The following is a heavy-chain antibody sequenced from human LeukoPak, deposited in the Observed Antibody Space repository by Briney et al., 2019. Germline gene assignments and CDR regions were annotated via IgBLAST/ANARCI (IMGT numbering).Heavy chain of an antibody. CDR1: GFTFSNYA. J-gene: IGHJ4*02. D-gene: IGHD3-16*01. CDR2: ISDNGRQT. Sequence: PGRSLRLSCAASGFTFSNYAIHWVRQAPGKGLEYVSAISDNGRQTFYANSVKGRFTISRDNSKNTLYLQMGSLRVEDMAVYYCARDGGGSPDYWGQGTLVTVSS. CDR3: ARDGGGSPDY. V-gene: IGHV3-64*01.